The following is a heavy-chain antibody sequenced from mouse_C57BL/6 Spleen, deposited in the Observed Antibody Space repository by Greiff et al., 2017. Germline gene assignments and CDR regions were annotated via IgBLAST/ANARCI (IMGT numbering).Heavy chain of an antibody. CDR3: ARGLRGYCDV. V-gene: IGHV1-69*01. CDR1: GYTFTSYW. CDR2: IDPSDSYT. D-gene: IGHD2-2*01. J-gene: IGHJ1*01. Sequence: QVQLQQPGAELVMPGASVKLSCKASGYTFTSYWMHWVKQRPGQGLEWIGEIDPSDSYTNYNQKFKGKSTLTVDKSPSTAYMQLSSLTSEDSAVYYCARGLRGYCDVWGAETTVTVSS.